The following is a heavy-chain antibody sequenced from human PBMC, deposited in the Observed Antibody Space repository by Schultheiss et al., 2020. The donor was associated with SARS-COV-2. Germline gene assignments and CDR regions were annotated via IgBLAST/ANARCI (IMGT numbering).Heavy chain of an antibody. CDR2: IYYSGST. CDR1: GYSISSGYY. J-gene: IGHJ4*02. D-gene: IGHD1-26*01. V-gene: IGHV4-38-2*02. CDR3: ARDGGSYVSEVN. Sequence: SQTLSLTCAVSGYSISSGYYWGWIRQPPGKGLEWIGSIYYSGSTYYNPSLKSRVTISVDTSKNQFSLKLSSVTAADTAVYYCARDGGSYVSEVNWGQGTLVTVSS.